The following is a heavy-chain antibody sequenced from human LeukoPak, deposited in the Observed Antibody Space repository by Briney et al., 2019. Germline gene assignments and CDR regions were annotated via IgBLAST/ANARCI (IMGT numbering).Heavy chain of an antibody. D-gene: IGHD3-22*01. CDR1: GFTFDDYA. V-gene: IGHV3-9*01. CDR2: ISWNSGSI. J-gene: IGHJ3*02. Sequence: SLRLSCAASGFTFDDYAMHWVRQAPGKGLEWVSGISWNSGSIGYADSVKGRFTISRDNAKNSLYLQMNSLRAEDTALYYCAKEYYYDSSGYYWGAFDIWGQGTMVTVSS. CDR3: AKEYYYDSSGYYWGAFDI.